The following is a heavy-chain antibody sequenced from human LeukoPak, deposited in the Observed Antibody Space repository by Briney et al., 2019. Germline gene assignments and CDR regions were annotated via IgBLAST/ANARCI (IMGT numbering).Heavy chain of an antibody. Sequence: PGGSLRLSCAASGFTFSSYSMNWVRQAPGKGLEWVSSISSSSSYIYYADSVKGRFTISRDNAKNSPYLQMNSLRAEDTAVYYCARGSSSIFDYWGQGTLVTVSS. V-gene: IGHV3-21*01. J-gene: IGHJ4*02. CDR2: ISSSSSYI. CDR3: ARGSSSIFDY. CDR1: GFTFSSYS. D-gene: IGHD3-3*02.